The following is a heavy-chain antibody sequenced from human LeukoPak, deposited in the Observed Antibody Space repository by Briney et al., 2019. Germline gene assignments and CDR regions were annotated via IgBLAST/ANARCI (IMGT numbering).Heavy chain of an antibody. CDR2: IYPRDSDT. CDR1: GYSFTSYW. D-gene: IGHD2-15*01. CDR3: ARDSSGLDY. Sequence: GESLKISCKGSGYSFTSYWIAWVRQMPGKGLEWMGIIYPRDSDTRYSPSFRGQVTISVDRSTSTAYLQWSSLKASDTAMYYWARDSSGLDYWGQGTLVTVFS. J-gene: IGHJ4*02. V-gene: IGHV5-51*01.